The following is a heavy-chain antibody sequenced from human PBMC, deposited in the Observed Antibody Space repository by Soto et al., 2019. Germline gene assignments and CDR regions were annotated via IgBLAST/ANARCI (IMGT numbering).Heavy chain of an antibody. J-gene: IGHJ3*02. V-gene: IGHV3-48*03. CDR2: ISSSGSSV. Sequence: GGSLRLSCAASRFTFSTYEMHWVRQAPGKGLEWVSCISSSGSSVYYADSVKGRFTISRDNSKNTLYLQMNSLRAEDTAVYYCAKDEGSPYSSGHFDIWGQGTMVTVSS. CDR3: AKDEGSPYSSGHFDI. CDR1: RFTFSTYE. D-gene: IGHD6-19*01.